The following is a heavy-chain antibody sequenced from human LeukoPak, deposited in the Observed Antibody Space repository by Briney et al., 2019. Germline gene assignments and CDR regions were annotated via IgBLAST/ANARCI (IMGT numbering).Heavy chain of an antibody. D-gene: IGHD3-10*01. CDR1: DGSISSNSYY. V-gene: IGHV4-39*07. J-gene: IGHJ4*02. Sequence: SETLSLTCTVADGSISSNSYYWGWIRQPPGKGLEWIGTIYYSGYTYYNPSLKSRVTISVDTSKNQFSLRLSSVTAADTAMYYCARTRRFGELSHGYWGQGTLVTVSS. CDR2: IYYSGYT. CDR3: ARTRRFGELSHGY.